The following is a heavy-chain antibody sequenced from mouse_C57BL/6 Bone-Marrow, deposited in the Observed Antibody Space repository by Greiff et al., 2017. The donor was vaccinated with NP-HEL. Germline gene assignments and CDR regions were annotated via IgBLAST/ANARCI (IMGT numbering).Heavy chain of an antibody. CDR3: ARSVYYYGSSPDN. D-gene: IGHD1-1*01. Sequence: VKLMESGPELVKPGASVKISCKASGYAFSSSWMNWVKQRPGQGLEWIGRIYPGDGDTNYNGKFKGKATLTADKSSSTAYMQLSSLTSEDSAVYFCARSVYYYGSSPDNWGQGTTLTVTS. CDR2: IYPGDGDT. V-gene: IGHV1-82*01. J-gene: IGHJ2*01. CDR1: GYAFSSSW.